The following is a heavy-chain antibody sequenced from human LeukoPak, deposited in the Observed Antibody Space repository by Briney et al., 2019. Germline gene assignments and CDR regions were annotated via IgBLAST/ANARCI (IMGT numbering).Heavy chain of an antibody. V-gene: IGHV3-23*01. Sequence: GGSLRLSCAASGFTFSSYGMSWVRQAPGKGLEWVSGISGSGRRTSYADSVKGRFTISRDNSKNTLYLQMNSLRGEDTAVYYCAKSGGVRFDPWGQGTLVTVSS. D-gene: IGHD3-16*01. J-gene: IGHJ5*02. CDR1: GFTFSSYG. CDR3: AKSGGVRFDP. CDR2: ISGSGRRT.